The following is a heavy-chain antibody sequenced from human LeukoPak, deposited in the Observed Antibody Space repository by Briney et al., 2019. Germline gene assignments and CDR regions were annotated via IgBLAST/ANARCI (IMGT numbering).Heavy chain of an antibody. CDR2: ISAYNGNT. V-gene: IGHV1-18*01. J-gene: IGHJ3*02. CDR1: GYTFTSYG. CDR3: ARDLQLEEDAFDI. D-gene: IGHD1-1*01. Sequence: EASVKVSCKASGYTFTSYGISWVRQAPGQGLEWMGWISAYNGNTSYAQKLQGRVTMTTDTSTSTAYMELRSLRSDDTAVYYCARDLQLEEDAFDIWGQGTMVTVSS.